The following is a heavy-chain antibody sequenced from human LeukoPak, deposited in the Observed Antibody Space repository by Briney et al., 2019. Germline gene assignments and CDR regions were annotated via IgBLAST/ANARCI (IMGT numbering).Heavy chain of an antibody. CDR2: INPSGDNT. Sequence: VSVKVSCKAFGYTFTNNFMHWVRQAPGQGLEWMGIINPSGDNTWYAQKFQGRVTMTRDMATSTDYMELSSLRSEDTAVYYCARRDGRYYYYMDVWGKGTTVTVSS. J-gene: IGHJ6*03. CDR1: GYTFTNNF. V-gene: IGHV1-46*01. CDR3: ARRDGRYYYYMDV.